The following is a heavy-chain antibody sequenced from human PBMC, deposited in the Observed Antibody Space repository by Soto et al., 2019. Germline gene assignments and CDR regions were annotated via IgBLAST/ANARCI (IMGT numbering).Heavy chain of an antibody. CDR2: INHSGST. Sequence: SETLSLTCAVYGGSFSGYYWSWIRQPPGKGLEWIGEINHSGSTNYNPSLKSRVTISVDTSKNQFSLKLSSVTAADTAVYYCARARVVVAAEFDYWGQGTLVTVSS. CDR1: GGSFSGYY. J-gene: IGHJ4*02. D-gene: IGHD2-15*01. CDR3: ARARVVVAAEFDY. V-gene: IGHV4-34*01.